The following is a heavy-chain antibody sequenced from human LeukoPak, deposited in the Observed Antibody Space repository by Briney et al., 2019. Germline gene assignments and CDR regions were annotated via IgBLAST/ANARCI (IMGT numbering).Heavy chain of an antibody. V-gene: IGHV4-59*01. D-gene: IGHD2-8*01. J-gene: IGHJ6*02. CDR2: IYYSGST. CDR1: GGSFSGYY. Sequence: SETLSLTCAVYGGSFSGYYWSWIRQPPGKGLEWIGYIYYSGSTNYNPSLKSRVTISVDTFKNQFSLKLSSVTAADTAVYYCAGTNHGDYYYYYDMVVSVQATTLSVSS. CDR3: AGTNHGDYYYYYDMVV.